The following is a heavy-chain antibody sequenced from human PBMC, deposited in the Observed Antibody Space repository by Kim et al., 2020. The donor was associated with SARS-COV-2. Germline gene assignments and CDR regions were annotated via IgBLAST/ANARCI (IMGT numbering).Heavy chain of an antibody. V-gene: IGHV3-23*03. Sequence: GGSLRLSCAASGFTFSSYAMSWVRQAPGKGLEWVSVIYSGGSSTYYADSVKGRFAISRDNSRNTLYLQMNSLRAEDTAVYYCAKSTPSRAVGTFDYWGQGTLVTVSS. CDR1: GFTFSSYA. J-gene: IGHJ4*02. CDR3: AKSTPSRAVGTFDY. CDR2: IYSGGSST. D-gene: IGHD6-13*01.